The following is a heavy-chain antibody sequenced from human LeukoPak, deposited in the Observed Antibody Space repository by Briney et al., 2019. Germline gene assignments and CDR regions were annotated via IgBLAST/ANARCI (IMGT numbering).Heavy chain of an antibody. CDR2: IWNDGSKK. V-gene: IGHV3-33*08. J-gene: IGHJ4*02. CDR3: GRDSLGGDY. Sequence: GGSLRLSGAPSGFSSITFGMPWARRPPGEGLEWVAVIWNDGSKKFYAESVKGRFTISRDNSQNTLYLQMNRLRAEDTAVYYCGRDSLGGDYWGQGTLVTVSS. D-gene: IGHD3-16*01. CDR1: GFSSITFG.